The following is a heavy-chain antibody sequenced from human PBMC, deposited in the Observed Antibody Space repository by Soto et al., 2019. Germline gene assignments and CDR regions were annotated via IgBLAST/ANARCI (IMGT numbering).Heavy chain of an antibody. D-gene: IGHD3-22*01. Sequence: GGSLRLSCAASGFTFSNAWMSWVRQAPGKGLEWVGRIKSKTDGGTTDYAAPVKGRFTISRDDSKNTLYLQMNSLKTEDTAVYYCTTDVTYYYDSSGPNEPQHWGQGTLVTVSS. J-gene: IGHJ4*02. CDR1: GFTFSNAW. CDR2: IKSKTDGGTT. V-gene: IGHV3-15*01. CDR3: TTDVTYYYDSSGPNEPQH.